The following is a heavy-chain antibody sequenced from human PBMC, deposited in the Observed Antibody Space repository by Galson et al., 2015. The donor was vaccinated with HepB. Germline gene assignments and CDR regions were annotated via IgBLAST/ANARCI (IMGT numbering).Heavy chain of an antibody. V-gene: IGHV3-23*01. CDR2: ISGSGGST. Sequence: SLRLSCAASGFTFSSYAMSWVRQAPGKGLEWVSAISGSGGSTYYADSVKGRFTISRDNSKNTLYLQMNSLRAEDTAVYYCAKVYYGDYHAFDIWGQGTMVTVSS. J-gene: IGHJ3*02. CDR1: GFTFSSYA. D-gene: IGHD4-17*01. CDR3: AKVYYGDYHAFDI.